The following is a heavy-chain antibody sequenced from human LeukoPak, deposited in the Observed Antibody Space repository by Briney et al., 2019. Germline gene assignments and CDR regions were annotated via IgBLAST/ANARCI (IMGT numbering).Heavy chain of an antibody. CDR3: ARELGYSYGSFDY. D-gene: IGHD5-18*01. Sequence: SVKVSCKASEGTFSSYAISRVRQAPGQGLEWMGGIIPIFGTANYAQKFQGRVTITADKSTSTAYMELSSLRSEDTAVYYCARELGYSYGSFDYWGQGTLVTVSS. CDR2: IIPIFGTA. J-gene: IGHJ4*02. CDR1: EGTFSSYA. V-gene: IGHV1-69*06.